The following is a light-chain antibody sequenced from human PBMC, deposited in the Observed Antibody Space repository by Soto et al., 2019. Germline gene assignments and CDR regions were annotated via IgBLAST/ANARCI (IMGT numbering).Light chain of an antibody. J-gene: IGKJ1*01. V-gene: IGKV3-20*01. CDR2: GAS. CDR1: QSVTSTY. CDR3: QQYGSSPGT. Sequence: VLTQSPGTLSLSPGERATLSCRASQSVTSTYLAWYQQKPGQAPRLLIYGASSRATGVPDRFSGSGSGTDFTLTISRLEPEDFAVYYCQQYGSSPGTFGQGTKVDIK.